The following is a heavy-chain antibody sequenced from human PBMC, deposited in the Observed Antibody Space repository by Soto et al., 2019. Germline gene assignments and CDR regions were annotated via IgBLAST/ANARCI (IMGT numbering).Heavy chain of an antibody. Sequence: SETLSLTCTVSVGSISSGDYYWSWIRQPPGKGLEWIGYIYYSGSTYYNPSLKSRVTISVDTSKNQFSLKLSSVTAADTAVYYCARVGHINWFDPWGQGTLVTVSS. CDR1: VGSISSGDYY. CDR2: IYYSGST. CDR3: ARVGHINWFDP. J-gene: IGHJ5*02. V-gene: IGHV4-30-4*01. D-gene: IGHD2-21*01.